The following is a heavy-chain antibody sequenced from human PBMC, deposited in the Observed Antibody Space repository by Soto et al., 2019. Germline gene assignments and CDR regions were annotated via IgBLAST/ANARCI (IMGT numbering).Heavy chain of an antibody. D-gene: IGHD1-1*01. CDR3: ARYLEFYGVDV. Sequence: PSETLSLTCGVSGYSINSGYYWGWIRQPPGKGLEWIGSMYHSGSTYYNPSLTSRVTISIDTSKNQFSLRLSSVTAADTAVYYCARYLEFYGVDVWGQGTTVTVSS. CDR1: GYSINSGYY. V-gene: IGHV4-38-2*01. CDR2: MYHSGST. J-gene: IGHJ6*02.